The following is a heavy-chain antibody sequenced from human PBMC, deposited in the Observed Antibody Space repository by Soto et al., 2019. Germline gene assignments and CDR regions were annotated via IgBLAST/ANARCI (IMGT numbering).Heavy chain of an antibody. CDR3: ARGAGSLAGTWYFDL. J-gene: IGHJ2*01. D-gene: IGHD6-13*01. CDR2: IYHSGSP. CDR1: GGSISSGGYY. V-gene: IGHV4-30-2*01. Sequence: QLQLQESGSGLVKPSQTLSLTCAVSGGSISSGGYYWSWIRQPPGKGLEWIGYIYHSGSPYYNPSLKSRVTISVDRSKNQFSLKLSSVTAADTAVYYCARGAGSLAGTWYFDLWGRGTLVTVSS.